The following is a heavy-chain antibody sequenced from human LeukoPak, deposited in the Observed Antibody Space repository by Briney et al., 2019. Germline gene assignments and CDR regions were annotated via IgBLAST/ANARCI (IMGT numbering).Heavy chain of an antibody. V-gene: IGHV3-23*01. D-gene: IGHD3-10*01. CDR2: ISGSGGST. CDR1: GFIFSSYA. J-gene: IGHJ4*02. Sequence: QPGGSLRLSCAASGFIFSSYAMSWVRQAPGKGLEWVSAISGSGGSTYYADSVKGRFTISRDNSKNTLYLQMNSLRAEDTAVYYCAKDYRSGINYFDYWGQGTLVTVSS. CDR3: AKDYRSGINYFDY.